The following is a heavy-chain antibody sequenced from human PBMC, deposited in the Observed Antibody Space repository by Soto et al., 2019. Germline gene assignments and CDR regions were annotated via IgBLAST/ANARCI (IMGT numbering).Heavy chain of an antibody. CDR3: ARERYCSSTSCYLNWFDH. Sequence: PGGSLRLSCAASGFTFSSYSMNWVRQAPGKGLEWVSSISSSSSYIYYADSVKGRFTISRDNAKNSLYLQMNSLRAEDTAVYYCARERYCSSTSCYLNWFDHWGQGTLVTVSS. CDR2: ISSSSSYI. CDR1: GFTFSSYS. D-gene: IGHD2-2*01. J-gene: IGHJ5*02. V-gene: IGHV3-21*01.